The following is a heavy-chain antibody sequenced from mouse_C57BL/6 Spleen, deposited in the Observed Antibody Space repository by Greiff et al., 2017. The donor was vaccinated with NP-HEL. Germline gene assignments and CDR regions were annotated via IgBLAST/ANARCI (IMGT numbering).Heavy chain of an antibody. Sequence: QVQLQQPGAELVRPGSSVKLSCKASGYTFTSYWMHWVKQRPIQGLEWIGNIDPSDSDTHYNHKFKDKATLTVDKSSSTAYMQLSSLTSEDSAVYYDARVYYDYDGEAWFAYWGQGTLVTVSA. CDR2: IDPSDSDT. CDR3: ARVYYDYDGEAWFAY. V-gene: IGHV1-52*01. J-gene: IGHJ3*01. D-gene: IGHD2-4*01. CDR1: GYTFTSYW.